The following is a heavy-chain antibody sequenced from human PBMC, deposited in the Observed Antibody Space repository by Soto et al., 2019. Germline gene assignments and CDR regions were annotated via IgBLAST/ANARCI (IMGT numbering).Heavy chain of an antibody. J-gene: IGHJ4*02. V-gene: IGHV3-7*01. CDR2: IKQDGSEK. CDR1: GFTFSSYW. Sequence: GGSLRLSCAASGFTFSSYWMSWVRQAPWKGLEWVANIKQDGSEKYYVDSVKGRFTISRDNAKNSLYLQMNSLRAEDTAVYYCASSPSDIWGSYRAHFDYWGQGTLVTVSS. D-gene: IGHD3-16*02. CDR3: ASSPSDIWGSYRAHFDY.